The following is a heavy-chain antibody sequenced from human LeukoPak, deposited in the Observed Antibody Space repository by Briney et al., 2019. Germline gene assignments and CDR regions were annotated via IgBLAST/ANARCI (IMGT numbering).Heavy chain of an antibody. D-gene: IGHD2-8*01. CDR2: INPSGGST. J-gene: IGHJ5*02. V-gene: IGHV1-46*01. CDR3: AREGRTNGVCYNNTKFDP. Sequence: ASVKVSCKASGYTFTSYYMHWVRQAPGQGLEWMGIINPSGGSTSYAQKFQGRVTMTRDMPTSTVYMELSSLRSEDTAVYYCAREGRTNGVCYNNTKFDPWGQGTLVTVSS. CDR1: GYTFTSYY.